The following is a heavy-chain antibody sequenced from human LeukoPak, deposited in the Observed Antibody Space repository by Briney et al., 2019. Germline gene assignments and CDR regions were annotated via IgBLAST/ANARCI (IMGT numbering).Heavy chain of an antibody. J-gene: IGHJ4*02. CDR3: AGYCSSEDY. D-gene: IGHD6-6*01. V-gene: IGHV3-21*01. CDR2: ISSSSTYI. Sequence: GGSLRLSCAASGFTFSTCGMNWVRQAPGKGLEWVSAISSSSTYIYYADSVKGRFTISRDDAKNSLSLQMNSLRAEDTAVYFCAGYCSSEDYWGQGTLVTVSS. CDR1: GFTFSTCG.